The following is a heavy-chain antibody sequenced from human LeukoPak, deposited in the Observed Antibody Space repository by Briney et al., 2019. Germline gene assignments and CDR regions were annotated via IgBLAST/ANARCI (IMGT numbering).Heavy chain of an antibody. CDR3: ASDHDLWGSGTHGDY. V-gene: IGHV1-69*13. J-gene: IGHJ4*02. Sequence: SLKVSCKASGGTFCSYAISWVRQAPGQGLEWMGGIIPIFGTANYAQKFQGRVTITADESTSTAYMELSSLRSEDTAVYYCASDHDLWGSGTHGDYWGQGTLVTVSS. CDR2: IIPIFGTA. CDR1: GGTFCSYA. D-gene: IGHD3-10*01.